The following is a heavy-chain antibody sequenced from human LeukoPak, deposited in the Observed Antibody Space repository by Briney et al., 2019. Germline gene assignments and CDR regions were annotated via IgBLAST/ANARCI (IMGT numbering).Heavy chain of an antibody. J-gene: IGHJ4*02. CDR2: ISSSGSTI. Sequence: GGSLRLSCAASGFTFSSYEMNWVRQAPGKGLEWVSYISSSGSTICYADSVKGRFTISRDNAKNSLYLQMNSLRAEDTAVYYCARAGTPYNYYYDSSGYPFDYWGQGTLVTVSS. CDR3: ARAGTPYNYYYDSSGYPFDY. V-gene: IGHV3-48*03. D-gene: IGHD3-22*01. CDR1: GFTFSSYE.